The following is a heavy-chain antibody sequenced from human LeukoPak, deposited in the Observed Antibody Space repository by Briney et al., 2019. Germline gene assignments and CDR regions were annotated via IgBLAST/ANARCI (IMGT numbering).Heavy chain of an antibody. CDR1: GGSISSGSYY. Sequence: PSETLSLTCTVSGGSISSGSYYWSWIRQPAGKGLEWIGRIYTSGSTSYNPSLKSRVTISVDTSKNQFSLKLSSVTAADTAVYYCARDLVSGYDQNWFDPWGQGTLVTVSS. D-gene: IGHD5-12*01. J-gene: IGHJ5*02. V-gene: IGHV4-61*02. CDR3: ARDLVSGYDQNWFDP. CDR2: IYTSGST.